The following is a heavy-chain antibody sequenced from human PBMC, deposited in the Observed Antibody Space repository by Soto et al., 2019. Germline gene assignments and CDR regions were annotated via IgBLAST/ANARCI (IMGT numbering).Heavy chain of an antibody. Sequence: QVQLVQSGAEMKKPGDSVKVSCKASGYTFPSYAMHWVRQAPGKRLEWMGWINAGNGNTKYSQKFQGRVTITRDTSASTAYLELSSLRSEDTAVYYCAREASPHYYGSGSLRPPSYGMDVWGQGTTGTVFS. J-gene: IGHJ6*02. CDR1: GYTFPSYA. V-gene: IGHV1-3*01. CDR3: AREASPHYYGSGSLRPPSYGMDV. CDR2: INAGNGNT. D-gene: IGHD3-10*01.